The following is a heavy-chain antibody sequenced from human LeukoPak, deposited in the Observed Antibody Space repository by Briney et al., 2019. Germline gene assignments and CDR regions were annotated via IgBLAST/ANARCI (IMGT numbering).Heavy chain of an antibody. CDR1: GGSFSGYY. CDR2: IYYSGST. Sequence: SETLSLTCAVYGGSFSGYYWSWIRQPPGKGLEWIGSIYYSGSTYYNPSLKSRVTISVDTSKNQFSLKLSSVTAADTAVYYCARPRGSYFDYWGQGTLVTVSS. D-gene: IGHD1-26*01. V-gene: IGHV4-34*01. J-gene: IGHJ4*02. CDR3: ARPRGSYFDY.